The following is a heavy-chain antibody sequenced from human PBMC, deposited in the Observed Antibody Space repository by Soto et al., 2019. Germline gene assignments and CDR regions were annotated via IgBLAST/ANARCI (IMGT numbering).Heavy chain of an antibody. Sequence: GASVKVSCKASGYTFTSYGISWVRQAPGQGLEWMGWISAYNGNKNYAQKHQGRVTMTTDTSTSTAYMELRSLRSDDTAVFYCASISGSSRYRDFDYWGQGTLVTVSS. D-gene: IGHD6-13*01. J-gene: IGHJ4*02. CDR1: GYTFTSYG. CDR3: ASISGSSRYRDFDY. CDR2: ISAYNGNK. V-gene: IGHV1-18*01.